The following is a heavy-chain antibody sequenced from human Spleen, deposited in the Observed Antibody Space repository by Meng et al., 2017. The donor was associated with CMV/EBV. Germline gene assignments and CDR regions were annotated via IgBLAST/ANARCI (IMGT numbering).Heavy chain of an antibody. J-gene: IGHJ5*02. CDR2: IIPTLNMP. Sequence: FSHKTGSWGRQAPGQGREWMGRIIPTLNMPNYAQSFQGRITMTADKYSNTAYMELSRLRPEDTAVYYCTRDLGYCTSDSCHNLFDPWGQGTLVTVSS. D-gene: IGHD2-8*02. CDR3: TRDLGYCTSDSCHNLFDP. CDR1: FSHKT. V-gene: IGHV1-69*04.